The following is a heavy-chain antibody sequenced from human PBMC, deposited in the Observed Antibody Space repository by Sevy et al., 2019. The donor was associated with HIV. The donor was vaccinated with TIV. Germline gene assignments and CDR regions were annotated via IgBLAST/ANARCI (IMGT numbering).Heavy chain of an antibody. D-gene: IGHD3-22*01. Sequence: GGSLRLSCAASGFTVSSNYMSWVRQAPGKGLEWVSVIYSGGSTYNADSVKGGFPISRDHSKNTLYLQMNSLRAEDTDVYYCASFWLITMIVVAIYYYYYMDVWGKGTTVTVSS. CDR2: IYSGGST. CDR1: GFTVSSNY. V-gene: IGHV3-53*01. J-gene: IGHJ6*03. CDR3: ASFWLITMIVVAIYYYYYMDV.